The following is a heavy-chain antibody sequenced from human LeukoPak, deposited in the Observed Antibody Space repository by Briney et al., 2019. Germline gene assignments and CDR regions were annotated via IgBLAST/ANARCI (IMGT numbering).Heavy chain of an antibody. CDR1: GYTFTSYG. J-gene: IGHJ4*02. D-gene: IGHD6-13*01. CDR2: ISAYNGNT. CDR3: ARAPPISSSWYRSYLDY. Sequence: ASVKVSCKASGYTFTSYGISWVRQAPGQGLAWMGWISAYNGNTNYAQKLQGRVTMTTDTSTSTAYMELRSLRSDDTAVYYCARAPPISSSWYRSYLDYWGQGTLVTVSS. V-gene: IGHV1-18*01.